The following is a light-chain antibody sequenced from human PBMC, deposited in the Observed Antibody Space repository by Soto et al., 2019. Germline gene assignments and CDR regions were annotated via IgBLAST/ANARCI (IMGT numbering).Light chain of an antibody. V-gene: IGKV3D-20*01. CDR1: QSVSSSY. Sequence: EIVLTQSPATLSLSPGERATLSCGASQSVSSSYLAWYQQKPGLAPRLLIYDASSRATGIPARFSGSGSGTEFILTISSVESEDFAIYYCQQHNDWPTFGQGTRLEIK. J-gene: IGKJ5*01. CDR2: DAS. CDR3: QQHNDWPT.